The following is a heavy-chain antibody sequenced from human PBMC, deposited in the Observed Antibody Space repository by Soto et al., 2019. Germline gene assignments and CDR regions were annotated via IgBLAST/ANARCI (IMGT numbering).Heavy chain of an antibody. CDR1: GFTFSTFA. D-gene: IGHD3-10*01. CDR3: AKMRGMQLWEYHFDY. V-gene: IGHV3-23*01. J-gene: IGHJ4*02. Sequence: EVQLLESGGGLVQPGGSLRLSCAASGFTFSTFAMSWVRQAPGKGLEWVSQIYGGGHDPSYADSVRGRFTISRDNSRNTVHLQIYILRAEDTAIYYCAKMRGMQLWEYHFDYWGQGVLVSVSA. CDR2: IYGGGHDP.